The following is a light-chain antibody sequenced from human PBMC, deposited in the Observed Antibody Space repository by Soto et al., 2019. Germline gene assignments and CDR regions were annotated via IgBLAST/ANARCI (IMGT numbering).Light chain of an antibody. CDR3: QQSYSTPT. Sequence: DIPMTQSPSSLSASLRDRVTITCRAGQSIGTYLNWYQQKPGKAPKLLLYAASSLQSGVPSRFTGSGSGTDFTLTISSLQSEDLATYYCQQSYSTPTFGQGTKVEMK. CDR2: AAS. CDR1: QSIGTY. J-gene: IGKJ1*01. V-gene: IGKV1-39*01.